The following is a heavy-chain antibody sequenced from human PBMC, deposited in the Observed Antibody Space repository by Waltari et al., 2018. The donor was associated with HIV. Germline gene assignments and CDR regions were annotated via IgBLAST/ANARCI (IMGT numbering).Heavy chain of an antibody. CDR2: ISSSSSTI. CDR1: GFTFSSYS. J-gene: IGHJ6*02. CDR3: ARDDYGMDV. V-gene: IGHV3-48*04. Sequence: EVQLVESGGGLVQPGGSLRLSCAASGFTFSSYSMNWVRQAPGKGFELVSYISSSSSTIYYADSVKGRFTISRDNAKNSLYLQMNSLRAEDTAVYYCARDDYGMDVWGQGTTVTVSS.